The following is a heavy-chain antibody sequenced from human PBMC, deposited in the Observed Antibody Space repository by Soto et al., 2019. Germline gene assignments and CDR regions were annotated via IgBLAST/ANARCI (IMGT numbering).Heavy chain of an antibody. V-gene: IGHV1-46*01. Sequence: QVQLVQSGAEVKKPGTSGKISCKASGYTFISHYMHWVRQAPGLGPEWMGIINPSRGSTSYAQKFQGRVTMTRDTSTSTVYMELVRLRSEDSAVYYCETPRGASSRCTLKYYYGMDVGGQGTTVTVSS. CDR1: GYTFISHY. CDR3: ETPRGASSRCTLKYYYGMDV. J-gene: IGHJ6*02. D-gene: IGHD6-13*01. CDR2: INPSRGST.